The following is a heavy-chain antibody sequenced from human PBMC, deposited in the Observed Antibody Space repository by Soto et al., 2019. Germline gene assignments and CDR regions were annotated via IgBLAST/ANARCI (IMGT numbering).Heavy chain of an antibody. CDR1: GFTFSSFG. CDR2: ISYDGSNK. CDR3: AKGPKAIFGVVIKFDY. Sequence: GGSLRLSCAASGFTFSSFGMHWVRQAPGKGLEWVAVISYDGSNKYYADSVKGRFTISRDNSKNTLYLQMNSLRAEDTAVYYCAKGPKAIFGVVIKFDYWGQGTLVTVSS. J-gene: IGHJ4*02. V-gene: IGHV3-30*18. D-gene: IGHD3-3*01.